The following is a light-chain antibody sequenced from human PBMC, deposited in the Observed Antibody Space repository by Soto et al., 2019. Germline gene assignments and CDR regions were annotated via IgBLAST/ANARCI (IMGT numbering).Light chain of an antibody. CDR2: EAS. J-gene: IGKJ1*01. CDR3: QQYNSYSWT. V-gene: IGKV1-5*03. Sequence: DIQMTQSPSTLSASVGDRVTITCRASQSVVRWLAWYQQKQGKAPKLXIYEASSLESGVPSIFSGSGSGTEFTRPISSLQPDDFATYYCQQYNSYSWTFGQGTKVDIK. CDR1: QSVVRW.